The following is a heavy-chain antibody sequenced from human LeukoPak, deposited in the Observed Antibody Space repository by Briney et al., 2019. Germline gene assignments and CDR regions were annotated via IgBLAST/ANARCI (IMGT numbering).Heavy chain of an antibody. CDR2: IIPIFGTA. CDR3: ARGRDIVVVPAALDY. J-gene: IGHJ4*02. V-gene: IGHV1-69*05. D-gene: IGHD2-2*01. CDR1: GGTSSSYA. Sequence: SVKVSCKASGGTSSSYAISWVRQAPGQGLEWMGGIIPIFGTANYAQKFQGRVTITTDESTSTAYMELSSLRSEDTAVYYCARGRDIVVVPAALDYWGQGTLVTVSS.